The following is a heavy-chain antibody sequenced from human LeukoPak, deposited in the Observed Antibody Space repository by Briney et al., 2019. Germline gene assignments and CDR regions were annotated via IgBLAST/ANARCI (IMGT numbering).Heavy chain of an antibody. J-gene: IGHJ4*02. CDR3: ATYRQIQVPFEF. CDR2: IFPSSVEI. Sequence: GGSLRLSCAASGFTFSDYYMSWIRQAPGKGLEWVSTIFPSSVEIHYADSVKGRFTISRDNSRSTLSLQMDSLRAEDTATYYCATYRQIQVPFEFWGQGTLVTVSS. CDR1: GFTFSDYY. V-gene: IGHV3-11*03. D-gene: IGHD5-18*01.